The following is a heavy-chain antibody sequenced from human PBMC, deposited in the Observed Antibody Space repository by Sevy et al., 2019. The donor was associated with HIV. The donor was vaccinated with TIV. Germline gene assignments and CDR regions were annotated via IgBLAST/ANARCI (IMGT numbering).Heavy chain of an antibody. CDR3: ARPNRWGSKDYYGMDV. D-gene: IGHD3-16*01. CDR2: ISYDGSNK. Sequence: GGSLRLSCAASGFIFSSYAMHWVRQAPGKGLEWVAVISYDGSNKYYADSVKGRFTISRDNSKNTLYLQINSLRAEDTAVYYCARPNRWGSKDYYGMDVWGQGTTVTVSS. V-gene: IGHV3-30*04. CDR1: GFIFSSYA. J-gene: IGHJ6*02.